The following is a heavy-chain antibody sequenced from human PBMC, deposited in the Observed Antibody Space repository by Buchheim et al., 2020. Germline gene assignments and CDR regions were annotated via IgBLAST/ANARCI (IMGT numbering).Heavy chain of an antibody. J-gene: IGHJ4*02. CDR1: GFTFSTYG. CDR3: AKASSGWLVLDY. Sequence: QVQLVESGGGVVQPGRSLRLSCAASGFTFSTYGMHWVRQAPGKGLEWVAVISYDGSHKYYADSVKGRFTISRDNSKNTLDVQMNSLRAEDTAVYYCAKASSGWLVLDYWGQGTL. D-gene: IGHD6-19*01. CDR2: ISYDGSHK. V-gene: IGHV3-30*18.